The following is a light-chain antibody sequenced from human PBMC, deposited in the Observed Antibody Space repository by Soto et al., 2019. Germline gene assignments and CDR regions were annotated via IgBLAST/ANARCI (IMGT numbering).Light chain of an antibody. CDR1: QSVSSSY. Sequence: SPGTPSLSTGERATLSCRVSQSVSSSYLSWYQQKPGQAPRLLIFYASNRATGSPARFSGSGSGTDLTLTISSLEPEAFAVYYCQQRSNWPTWTFGQGTNVETK. V-gene: IGKV3-11*01. J-gene: IGKJ1*01. CDR2: YAS. CDR3: QQRSNWPTWT.